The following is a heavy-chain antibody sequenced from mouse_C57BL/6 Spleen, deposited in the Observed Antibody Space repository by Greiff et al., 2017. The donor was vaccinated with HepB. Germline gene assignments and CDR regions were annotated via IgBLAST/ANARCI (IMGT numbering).Heavy chain of an antibody. D-gene: IGHD2-5*01. CDR2: IRSKSNNYAT. J-gene: IGHJ3*01. V-gene: IGHV10-1*01. CDR3: VDSNLFAY. Sequence: EVKLQESGGGLVQPKGSLKLSCAASGFSFNTYAMNWVRQAPGKGLEWVARIRSKSNNYATYYADSVKDRFTISRDDSESMLYLQMNNLKTEDTAMYYCVDSNLFAYWGQGTLVTVSA. CDR1: GFSFNTYA.